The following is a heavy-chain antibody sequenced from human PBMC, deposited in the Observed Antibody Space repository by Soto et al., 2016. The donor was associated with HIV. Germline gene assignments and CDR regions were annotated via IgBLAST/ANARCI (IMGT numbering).Heavy chain of an antibody. D-gene: IGHD1-26*01. CDR3: ARHRYSGXYFDY. Sequence: QVQLQESGPGLVKPSETLSLTCTVSGGSISSSSYYWGWIRQPPGKGLELIGSIYYTGSTYYNPSLKSRATISVDTSKNQFSLKLSSVTAADTAVYYCARHRYSGXYFDYWGQGTLVTVSS. V-gene: IGHV4-39*01. CDR2: IYYTGST. CDR1: GGSISSSSYY. J-gene: IGHJ4*02.